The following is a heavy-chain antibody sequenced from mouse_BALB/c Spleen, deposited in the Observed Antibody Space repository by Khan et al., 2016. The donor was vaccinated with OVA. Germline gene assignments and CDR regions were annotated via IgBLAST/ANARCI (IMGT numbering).Heavy chain of an antibody. Sequence: QVQLKESGADLAKPGASVELSCKASGYTFTTYWMHWVQQRPGQSLEWIAYIDPSTGYTEYTQRFKDRATLTADKSSSTAYLQLSSLTSEDSAVYDCTRICLYGSCAYWGQGTLVTVSA. J-gene: IGHJ3*01. CDR2: IDPSTGYT. CDR3: TRICLYGSCAY. D-gene: IGHD1-1*02. V-gene: IGHV1-7*01. CDR1: GYTFTTYW.